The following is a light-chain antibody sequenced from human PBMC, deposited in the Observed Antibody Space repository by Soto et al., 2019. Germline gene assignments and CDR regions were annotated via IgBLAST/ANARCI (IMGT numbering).Light chain of an antibody. CDR2: AAS. CDR1: QDISNY. J-gene: IGKJ5*01. Sequence: DIQMTQSPSSLSASVVDRVTITFQASQDISNYLNWYQQKPGKAPKVLIYAASNLQSGVPPRFSGSGSGTDFTLTISSLQPEDVATYFCQQSYRTPITFGQGTRLEIK. CDR3: QQSYRTPIT. V-gene: IGKV1-39*01.